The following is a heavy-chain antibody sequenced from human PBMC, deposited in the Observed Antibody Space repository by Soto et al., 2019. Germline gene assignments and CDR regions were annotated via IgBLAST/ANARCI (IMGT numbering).Heavy chain of an antibody. CDR3: ARGGFVYGAGRMDV. CDR2: TKSDGSGT. J-gene: IGHJ6*04. D-gene: IGHD3-10*01. Sequence: EVQLVESGGGLVQPGGSLRLSCTASGFTFSNYWMHWVRQAPGKGLVWVSRTKSDGSGTSYTDSVKGRFTISRDNGYNPLYLQMSKLRAEDTAVYYCARGGFVYGAGRMDVWGKGTTVIVSS. V-gene: IGHV3-74*01. CDR1: GFTFSNYW.